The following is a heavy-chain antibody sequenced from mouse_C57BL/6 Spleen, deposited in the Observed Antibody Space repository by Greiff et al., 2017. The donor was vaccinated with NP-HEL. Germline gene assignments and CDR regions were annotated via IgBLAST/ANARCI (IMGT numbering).Heavy chain of an antibody. J-gene: IGHJ1*03. V-gene: IGHV1-26*01. CDR2: INPNNGGT. CDR1: GYTFTDYY. D-gene: IGHD2-3*01. CDR3: AREGHSHDGSRYFDV. Sequence: EVQLQQSGPELVKPGASVKISCKASGYTFTDYYMNWVKQSHGKSLEWIGDINPNNGGTGYNQKFKGKATLTVDKSSSTAYMELRSLTSEDSAVYYCAREGHSHDGSRYFDVWGTGTTVTVSS.